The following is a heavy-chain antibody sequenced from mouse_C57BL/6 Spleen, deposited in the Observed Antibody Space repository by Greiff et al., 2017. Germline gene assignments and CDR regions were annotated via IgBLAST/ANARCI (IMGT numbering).Heavy chain of an antibody. Sequence: QVHVKQSGAELVRPGASVTLSCKASGYTFTDYEMHWVKQTPVHGLEWIGAIDPETGGTAYNQKFKGKAILTADKSSSTAYMELRSLTSEDSAVYYCKYYSYYFDYWGQGTTLTVSS. V-gene: IGHV1-15*01. D-gene: IGHD1-1*01. CDR3: KYYSYYFDY. J-gene: IGHJ2*01. CDR1: GYTFTDYE. CDR2: IDPETGGT.